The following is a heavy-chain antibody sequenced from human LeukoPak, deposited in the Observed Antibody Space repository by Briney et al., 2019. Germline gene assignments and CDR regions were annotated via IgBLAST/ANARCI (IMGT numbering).Heavy chain of an antibody. CDR1: GFTFSSYA. J-gene: IGHJ4*02. Sequence: GGSLRLSCAACGFTFSSYAMHWVRQAPGKGLEYVSAISSNGGSTYYANSVKGRFTISRDNSKNTLYLQMGSLRAEDMAVYYCARAVDSSGYYYGGYWGQGTLVTVSS. V-gene: IGHV3-64*01. CDR3: ARAVDSSGYYYGGY. CDR2: ISSNGGST. D-gene: IGHD3-22*01.